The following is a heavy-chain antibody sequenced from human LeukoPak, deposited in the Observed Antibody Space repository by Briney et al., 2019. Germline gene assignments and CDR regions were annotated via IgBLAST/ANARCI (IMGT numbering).Heavy chain of an antibody. CDR2: IRVDGSNT. D-gene: IGHD6-13*01. Sequence: GGSLTLSCAASGFTFSINGMHWVRQAPGKGLEWVAFIRVDGSNTYYADSVKRRLTISRDTSKNTLYLQMNSLRPEDTAVYYCAKAGGSSWAVLDYWGQGTLVTVSS. J-gene: IGHJ4*02. CDR3: AKAGGSSWAVLDY. V-gene: IGHV3-30*02. CDR1: GFTFSING.